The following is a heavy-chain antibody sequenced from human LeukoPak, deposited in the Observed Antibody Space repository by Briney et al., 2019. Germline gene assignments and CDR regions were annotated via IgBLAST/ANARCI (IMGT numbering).Heavy chain of an antibody. CDR3: ARGGDGYNRAFDI. D-gene: IGHD5-24*01. V-gene: IGHV3-53*01. J-gene: IGHJ3*02. CDR1: GFTVSSNH. CDR2: IYSGGTT. Sequence: GGSLRLSCAASGFTVSSNHMSWVRQAPGKGLEWVSVIYSGGTTYYADSVKGRFTISRDNSKNTLYLQMNRLRAEDTAVYYCARGGDGYNRAFDIWGQGTMVTVSS.